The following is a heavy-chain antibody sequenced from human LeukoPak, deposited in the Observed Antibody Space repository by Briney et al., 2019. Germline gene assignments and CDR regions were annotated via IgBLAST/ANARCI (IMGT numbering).Heavy chain of an antibody. V-gene: IGHV3-30*02. CDR2: IRYDGSNK. CDR1: GFTFSSYG. Sequence: PGGSLRPSCAASGFTFSSYGMHWVRQAPGKGLEWVAFIRYDGSNKYYADSVKGRFTISRDNSKNTLYLQMNSLRAEDTAVYYCAKDRGGEAVAGLDYWGQGTLVTVSS. D-gene: IGHD6-19*01. J-gene: IGHJ4*02. CDR3: AKDRGGEAVAGLDY.